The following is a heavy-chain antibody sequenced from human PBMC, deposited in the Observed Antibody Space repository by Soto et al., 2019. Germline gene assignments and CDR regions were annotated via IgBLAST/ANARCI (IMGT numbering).Heavy chain of an antibody. CDR3: ARGRVGGKVQLERRAKANYFDY. CDR1: GYTFTSYD. V-gene: IGHV1-8*01. CDR2: MNPNSGNT. D-gene: IGHD1-1*01. Sequence: ASVKVSCKASGYTFTSYDINWVRQATGQGLEWMGWMNPNSGNTGYAQKFQGRVTMTRNTSISTAYMELSSLRSEDTAVYYCARGRVGGKVQLERRAKANYFDYWGQGTLVTVSS. J-gene: IGHJ4*02.